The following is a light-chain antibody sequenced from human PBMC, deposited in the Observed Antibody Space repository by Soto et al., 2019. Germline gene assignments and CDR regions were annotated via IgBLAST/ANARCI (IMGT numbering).Light chain of an antibody. CDR2: GAS. Sequence: DIQMTQSPSFVSASIGDRVTISCRASQNIRFWLAWYQQKPGKAPKSLIRGASSLQPRVPSRFSGSGSGTDFTLTITSLQPEDFATYYCQQSHSLPLTFGGGTKVDI. CDR3: QQSHSLPLT. J-gene: IGKJ4*01. V-gene: IGKV1D-12*01. CDR1: QNIRFW.